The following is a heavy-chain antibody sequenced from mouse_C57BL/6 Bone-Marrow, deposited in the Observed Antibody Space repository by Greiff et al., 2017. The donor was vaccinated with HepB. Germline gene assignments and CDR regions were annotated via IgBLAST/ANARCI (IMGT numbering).Heavy chain of an antibody. CDR3: ARDYYGGNAMDY. Sequence: VQLQQPGAELVKPGASVKMSCKASGYTFTSYWITWVKQRPGQGLERIGDIYPGSGSTNYNEKFKSKATLTVDTSSSTAYMQLSSLTSEDSAVYYCARDYYGGNAMDYWGQGTSVTVSS. J-gene: IGHJ4*01. CDR2: IYPGSGST. CDR1: GYTFTSYW. D-gene: IGHD2-1*01. V-gene: IGHV1-55*01.